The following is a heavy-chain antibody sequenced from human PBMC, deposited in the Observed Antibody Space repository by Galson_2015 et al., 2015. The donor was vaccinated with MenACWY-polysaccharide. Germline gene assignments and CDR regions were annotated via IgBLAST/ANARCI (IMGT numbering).Heavy chain of an antibody. Sequence: SLRLSCAGSGFTFSIGLHWVRQAPGKGLEWLAVISYDGNDQYYADSVRGRFTISRDNSKKTLYLQMNSLTTEGTAVYYCAKDWWFGEKNSWGQGTLVTVSS. V-gene: IGHV3-30*18. CDR3: AKDWWFGEKNS. D-gene: IGHD2-15*01. J-gene: IGHJ4*02. CDR1: GFTFSIG. CDR2: ISYDGNDQ.